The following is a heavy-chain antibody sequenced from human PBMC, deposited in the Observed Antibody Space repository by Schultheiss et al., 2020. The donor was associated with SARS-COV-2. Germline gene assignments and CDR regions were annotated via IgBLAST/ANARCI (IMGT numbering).Heavy chain of an antibody. CDR2: ISSSSSYI. Sequence: GESLKISCAASGFTFSSYSMNWVRQAPGKGLEWVSSISSSSSYIYYADSVKGRFTISRDNAKNSLYLQMHSLRVEDTAVYYCATSFRGDSSGITDAFDIWGQGAMVTVSS. CDR3: ATSFRGDSSGITDAFDI. D-gene: IGHD3-22*01. J-gene: IGHJ3*02. V-gene: IGHV3-21*01. CDR1: GFTFSSYS.